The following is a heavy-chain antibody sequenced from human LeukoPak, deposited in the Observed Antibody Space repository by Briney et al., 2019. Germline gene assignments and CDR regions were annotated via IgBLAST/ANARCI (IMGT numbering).Heavy chain of an antibody. Sequence: GASVKISCKASGYTFTDYYMHWVRQATGQGPECMGVIHPSGGSTTYAQKFQGRVTLTKDTATSTVYIELSSLRSDDTAVYYCTRMAMDPAMVTNFFDLWGQGTLLTVSA. V-gene: IGHV1-46*01. J-gene: IGHJ4*02. D-gene: IGHD5-18*01. CDR2: IHPSGGST. CDR3: TRMAMDPAMVTNFFDL. CDR1: GYTFTDYY.